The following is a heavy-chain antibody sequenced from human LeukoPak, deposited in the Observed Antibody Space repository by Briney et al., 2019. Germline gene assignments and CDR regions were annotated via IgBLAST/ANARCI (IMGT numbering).Heavy chain of an antibody. CDR2: IYGDGYT. D-gene: IGHD3-16*01. V-gene: IGHV3-74*01. Sequence: GGSLRPSCATSGFIFTGNWIHWVRQAPGQGPVWVSRIYGDGYTNYADSVKGRFTISRDSGTNTVYLQMSSLRAEDTAVYYCATSVITRFDNWGQGTLVTVPS. J-gene: IGHJ4*02. CDR1: GFIFTGNW. CDR3: ATSVITRFDN.